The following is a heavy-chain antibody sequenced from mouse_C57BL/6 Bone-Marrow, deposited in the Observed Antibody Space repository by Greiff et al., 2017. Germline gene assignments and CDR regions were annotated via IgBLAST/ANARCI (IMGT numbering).Heavy chain of an antibody. J-gene: IGHJ4*01. Sequence: EVKVVESGGGLVQPGGSLKLSCAASGFTFSDYGMAWVRQAPRKGPEWVAFISNLAYSIYYADTVTGRFTISRETAKNTLYLEMSSLRSEDTAMYYCARLGSLSYYAMDYWGQGTSVTVSS. CDR1: GFTFSDYG. CDR3: ARLGSLSYYAMDY. V-gene: IGHV5-15*01. CDR2: ISNLAYSI.